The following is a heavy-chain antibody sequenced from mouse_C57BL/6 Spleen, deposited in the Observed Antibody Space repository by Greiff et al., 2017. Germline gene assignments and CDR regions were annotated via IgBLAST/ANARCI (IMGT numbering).Heavy chain of an antibody. Sequence: QVQLQQSGAELVKPGASVKISCKASGYTFTDYYINWVKQRPGQGLEWIGKIGPGSGSTYYKENLKGKATLTADKSSSTAYMQLSSLTSEDSAVYFCARRYGSTDWYFDVWGTGTTVTVSS. CDR3: ARRYGSTDWYFDV. V-gene: IGHV1-77*01. D-gene: IGHD1-1*01. CDR2: IGPGSGST. CDR1: GYTFTDYY. J-gene: IGHJ1*03.